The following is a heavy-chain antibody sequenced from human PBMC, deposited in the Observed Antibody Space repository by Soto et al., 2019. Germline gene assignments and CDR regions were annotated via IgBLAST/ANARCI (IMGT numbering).Heavy chain of an antibody. J-gene: IGHJ4*02. CDR3: VKESQWLAFEY. CDR2: ISHDGSNA. Sequence: AGGPRTLACAASGCTDRSDGMHWVRQAPGKGLEWVAGISHDGSNAHHRESVKGRFTISRDNSKNTLYLQMNSLRDEDTAVYYCVKESQWLAFEYWGQGALVTVSS. CDR1: GCTDRSDG. D-gene: IGHD6-19*01. V-gene: IGHV3-30*19.